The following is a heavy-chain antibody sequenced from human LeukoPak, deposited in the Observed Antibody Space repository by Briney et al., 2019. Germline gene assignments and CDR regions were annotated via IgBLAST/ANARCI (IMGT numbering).Heavy chain of an antibody. Sequence: SETLSLTCTVSGDSISSYYWSWIRQPPGKGLEWNGYFSRSGSTNYNPSLKSRVTISVDTSKNQFSLKLSSVTAADTAVYYCARSGAYYDSGMGAFDVWGQGTMVTVSP. CDR2: FSRSGST. D-gene: IGHD3-10*01. CDR3: ARSGAYYDSGMGAFDV. J-gene: IGHJ3*01. CDR1: GDSISSYY. V-gene: IGHV4-59*01.